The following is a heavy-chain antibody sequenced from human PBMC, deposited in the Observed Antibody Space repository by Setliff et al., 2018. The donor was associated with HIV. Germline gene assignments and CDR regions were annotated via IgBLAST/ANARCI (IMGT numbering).Heavy chain of an antibody. J-gene: IGHJ4*02. CDR3: ARGGVYYYDSSGWSMDY. Sequence: SVKVSCKASGGTFSSYAISWVRQAPGQGLEWMGGFDPEDGETIYAQKFQGRVTITADESTSTAYMELSSLRSEDTAVYYCARGGVYYYDSSGWSMDYWGQGTLVTVSS. D-gene: IGHD3-22*01. V-gene: IGHV1-69*13. CDR2: FDPEDGET. CDR1: GGTFSSYA.